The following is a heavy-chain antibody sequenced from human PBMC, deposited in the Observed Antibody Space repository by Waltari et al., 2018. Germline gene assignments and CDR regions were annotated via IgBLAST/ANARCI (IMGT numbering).Heavy chain of an antibody. CDR2: ISYSGST. J-gene: IGHJ4*02. V-gene: IGHV4-59*08. Sequence: VKPSETLSLTCTVSVGSISSYYWSWIRQPPGKGLELIGYISYSGSTNYNPSLKSRVTITVDKSKNQFSLQLSSVTAADTAVYYCARHYMGQWLVPHAYFDYWGQGTLVTVSS. CDR3: ARHYMGQWLVPHAYFDY. CDR1: VGSISSYY. D-gene: IGHD6-19*01.